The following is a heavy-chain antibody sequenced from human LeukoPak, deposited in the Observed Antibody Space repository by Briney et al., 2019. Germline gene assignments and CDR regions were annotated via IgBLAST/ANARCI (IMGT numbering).Heavy chain of an antibody. CDR1: GYTFTSYY. V-gene: IGHV1-46*01. Sequence: ASVKVSCKASGYTFTSYYMHWVRQAPGQGLEWMGIINSSGGSTSYAQKFQGRVTMTRDTSTSTVYMELSSLRSEDTAVYYCARDGSPYYDSSGTETDYWGQGTLVTVSS. J-gene: IGHJ4*02. D-gene: IGHD3-22*01. CDR2: INSSGGST. CDR3: ARDGSPYYDSSGTETDY.